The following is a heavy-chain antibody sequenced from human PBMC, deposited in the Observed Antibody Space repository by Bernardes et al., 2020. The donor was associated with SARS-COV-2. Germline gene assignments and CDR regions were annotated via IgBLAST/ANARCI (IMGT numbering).Heavy chain of an antibody. CDR3: VKDQMITFGGVIVPDAFDI. D-gene: IGHD3-16*02. J-gene: IGHJ3*02. CDR1: GFTFSGYW. CDR2: VNPDGSGP. V-gene: IGHV3-74*01. Sequence: GGSLRLSCAASGFTFSGYWMHWVRHTPGKGLVWVSRVNPDGSGPIYADSVKGRFTVSRDNSKNTLHLQMSSLRVEDTAVYYCVKDQMITFGGVIVPDAFDIWGQGTVVTVSS.